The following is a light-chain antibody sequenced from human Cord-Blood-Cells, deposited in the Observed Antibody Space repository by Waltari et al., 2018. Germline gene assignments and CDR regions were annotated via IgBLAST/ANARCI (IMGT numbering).Light chain of an antibody. J-gene: IGLJ3*02. CDR1: SWHSSYA. CDR2: LNSDGSH. V-gene: IGLV4-69*01. CDR3: QTWGTGIHWV. Sequence: QLVLTQSPSASASLGASVKLTCTLSSWHSSYAIAWHQQQPEKGPRSLMKLNSDGSHSKGDGIPDRFSGSSSGAERYLTISSLQSEDEADYYCQTWGTGIHWVFGGGTKLTVL.